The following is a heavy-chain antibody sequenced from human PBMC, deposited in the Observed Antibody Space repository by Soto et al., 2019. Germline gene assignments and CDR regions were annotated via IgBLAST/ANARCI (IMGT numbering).Heavy chain of an antibody. J-gene: IGHJ5*02. CDR3: ARFPAGCCNSGRCFDP. CDR1: EYTFTSYD. Sequence: QVQLVQSGAEVKKPGASVKVSCKASEYTFTSYDINWVRQATGQGLEWMGWMNPNSGNTGHAQKFQGRLTMTRNTSISTAYTELSSLRSQDTAVYYCARFPAGCCNSGRCFDPWCQGTLVTVSS. V-gene: IGHV1-8*01. CDR2: MNPNSGNT. D-gene: IGHD4-4*01.